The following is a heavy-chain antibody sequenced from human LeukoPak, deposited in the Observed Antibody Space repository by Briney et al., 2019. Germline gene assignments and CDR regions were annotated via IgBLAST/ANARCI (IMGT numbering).Heavy chain of an antibody. D-gene: IGHD6-13*01. V-gene: IGHV3-30*18. Sequence: GGSLRLSCAASGFTFSSYGMHWVRQAPGKGLEWVAVIPYDGSNKYYADSVKGRFTISRDNSKNTLYLQMNSLSADDTAVYYCAKAKAAENWFDPWGQGTLVTVSS. CDR2: IPYDGSNK. CDR1: GFTFSSYG. CDR3: AKAKAAENWFDP. J-gene: IGHJ5*02.